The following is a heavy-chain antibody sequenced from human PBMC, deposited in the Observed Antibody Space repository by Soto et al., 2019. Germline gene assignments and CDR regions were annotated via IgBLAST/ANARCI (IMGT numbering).Heavy chain of an antibody. V-gene: IGHV1-18*01. CDR3: ARGRYGDY. D-gene: IGHD1-1*01. J-gene: IGHJ4*02. CDR1: GYIFTTYG. Sequence: QVHLVQSGAEVKKPGASVKVSCKGSGYIFTTYGITWVRQAPGQGLEWMGWISAHNGNTNDAQKLQCRVTVTRDTSTSTAYMELMNLRSDDTAVYYCARGRYGDYWGQGALVTVSS. CDR2: ISAHNGNT.